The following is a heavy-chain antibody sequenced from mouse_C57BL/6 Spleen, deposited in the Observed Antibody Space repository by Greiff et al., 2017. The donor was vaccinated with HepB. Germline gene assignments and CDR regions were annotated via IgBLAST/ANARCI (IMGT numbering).Heavy chain of an antibody. Sequence: VQLQQSGAELVKPGASVKISCKASGYAFSSYWMNWVKQRPGKGLEWIGQIYPGDGDTNYNGKFKGKATLTADKSSSTAYMQLSSLTSEDSAVYFCASRGDYGSPYAMDYWGQGTSVTVSS. V-gene: IGHV1-80*01. D-gene: IGHD1-1*01. J-gene: IGHJ4*01. CDR1: GYAFSSYW. CDR3: ASRGDYGSPYAMDY. CDR2: IYPGDGDT.